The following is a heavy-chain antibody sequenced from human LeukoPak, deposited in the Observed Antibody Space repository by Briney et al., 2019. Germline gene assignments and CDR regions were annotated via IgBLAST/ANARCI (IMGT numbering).Heavy chain of an antibody. V-gene: IGHV3-48*01. D-gene: IGHD5-18*01. Sequence: GGSLRLSCAASGFIFSNYNMNWVRQAPGKGLEWVSYISSSSTTIYYADSVKGRFTISRDNAKNSLYLQMNSLRAEDTAVYYCARDRWDTAMVYYFDYWGQGTLVTVSS. J-gene: IGHJ4*02. CDR3: ARDRWDTAMVYYFDY. CDR2: ISSSSTTI. CDR1: GFIFSNYN.